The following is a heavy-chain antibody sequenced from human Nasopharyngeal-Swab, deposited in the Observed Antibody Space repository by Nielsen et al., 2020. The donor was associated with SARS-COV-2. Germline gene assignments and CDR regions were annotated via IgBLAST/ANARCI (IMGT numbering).Heavy chain of an antibody. CDR3: ARRTFSSTSLIDC. V-gene: IGHV3-7*01. D-gene: IGHD2-2*01. J-gene: IGHJ4*02. CDR2: IKQDGSEK. Sequence: WIRQPPGKGLEWVANIKQDGSEKYYEDSVKGRFTISRDNAKNSLYLQMNSLRVEGTAVYYCARRTFSSTSLIDCWGQGTLVTVSS.